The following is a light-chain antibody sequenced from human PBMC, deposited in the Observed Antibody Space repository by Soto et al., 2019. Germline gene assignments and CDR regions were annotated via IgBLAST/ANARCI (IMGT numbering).Light chain of an antibody. Sequence: QSALTQPASVSGSPGQSIAISCTGTNSDVGAYNYVSWFQQHPGKAPKLMIYDVNNRPSGVSNRFSGSKSGNTASLTISGLQAEDEADYYCCSFTTGSTYVFGTGTKVTV. J-gene: IGLJ1*01. CDR3: CSFTTGSTYV. CDR2: DVN. CDR1: NSDVGAYNY. V-gene: IGLV2-14*01.